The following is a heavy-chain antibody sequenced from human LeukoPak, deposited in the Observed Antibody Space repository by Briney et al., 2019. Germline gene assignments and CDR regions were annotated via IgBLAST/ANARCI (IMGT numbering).Heavy chain of an antibody. CDR2: IIPIFGTA. J-gene: IGHJ4*02. Sequence: SVKVSCKASGGTFSSYAISWVRQAPGQGLEWMGGIIPIFGTANYAQKFQGRVTITADESTSTAYMELSSLRSEDTAVYYCAKRGFRYGDFDYWGQGTLVTVSS. CDR3: AKRGFRYGDFDY. CDR1: GGTFSSYA. V-gene: IGHV1-69*13. D-gene: IGHD5-18*01.